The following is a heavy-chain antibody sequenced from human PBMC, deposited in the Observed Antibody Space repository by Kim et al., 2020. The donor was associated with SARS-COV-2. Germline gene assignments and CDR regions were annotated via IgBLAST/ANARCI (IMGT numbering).Heavy chain of an antibody. V-gene: IGHV4-31*03. D-gene: IGHD1-26*01. Sequence: SETLSLTCSVSGDSISSGNYYWTWIRQRPGKGLEWLGYIYRIGTAYYNPSLKSRTSISMDTSKKQFSLRMTSVTAADTAVYFCARDLATSNDGLDVWGQGTMVTVS. CDR3: ARDLATSNDGLDV. CDR2: IYRIGTA. J-gene: IGHJ3*01. CDR1: GDSISSGNYY.